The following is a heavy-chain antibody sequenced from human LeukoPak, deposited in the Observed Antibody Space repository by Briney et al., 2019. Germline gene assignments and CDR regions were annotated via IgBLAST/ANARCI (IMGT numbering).Heavy chain of an antibody. D-gene: IGHD2-2*01. CDR2: INPNSGGT. CDR3: ARVQYCSSTSCYAILDY. CDR1: GYTFTGSY. J-gene: IGHJ4*02. V-gene: IGHV1-2*02. Sequence: GASVKVSCKASGYTFTGSYMHWVRQAPGQGLEWMGWINPNSGGTNYAQKFQGRVTMTRDTSISTAYMELSRLRSDDTAVYYCARVQYCSSTSCYAILDYWGQGTLVTVSS.